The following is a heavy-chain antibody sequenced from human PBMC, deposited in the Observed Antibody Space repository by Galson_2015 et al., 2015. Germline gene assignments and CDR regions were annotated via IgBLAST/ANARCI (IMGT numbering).Heavy chain of an antibody. CDR1: GYTLTELS. D-gene: IGHD2-2*01. CDR3: ATPYQLLSLPYYGMDV. CDR2: FDPEDGET. V-gene: IGHV1-24*01. Sequence: SVKVSCKVSGYTLTELSMHWVRQAPGKGLEWMGGFDPEDGETIYAQKFQGRVTMTEDTSTDTAYMELSSLRSEDTAVYYCATPYQLLSLPYYGMDVWGQGTTVTVSS. J-gene: IGHJ6*02.